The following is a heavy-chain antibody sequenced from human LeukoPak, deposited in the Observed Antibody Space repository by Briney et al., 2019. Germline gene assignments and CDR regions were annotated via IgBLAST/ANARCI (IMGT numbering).Heavy chain of an antibody. J-gene: IGHJ4*02. D-gene: IGHD3-3*01. CDR1: GGTFSSYA. CDR2: IIPIFGTA. CDR3: ARVRWPSGPGDY. Sequence: VKVSCKASGGTFSSYAISWVRQAPGQGLEWMGGIIPIFGTANYAQKFQGRVTITADESTSTAYMELSSLRSEDTAVYYWARVRWPSGPGDYWGQGTLVTVSS. V-gene: IGHV1-69*13.